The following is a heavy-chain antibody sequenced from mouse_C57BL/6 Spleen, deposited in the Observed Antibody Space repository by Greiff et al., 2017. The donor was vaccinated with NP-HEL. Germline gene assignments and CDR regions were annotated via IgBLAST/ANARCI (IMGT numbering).Heavy chain of an antibody. D-gene: IGHD1-1*01. Sequence: VQRVESGPELVKPGASVEISCKASGYAFSSSWMNWVKQRPGKGLEWIGRIYPGDGDTNYNGKFKGKATLTADKSSSTAYMQLSSLTSEDSAVYFCARSSDYYGSSHWYFDVWGTGTTVTVSS. CDR1: GYAFSSSW. V-gene: IGHV1-82*01. CDR2: IYPGDGDT. J-gene: IGHJ1*03. CDR3: ARSSDYYGSSHWYFDV.